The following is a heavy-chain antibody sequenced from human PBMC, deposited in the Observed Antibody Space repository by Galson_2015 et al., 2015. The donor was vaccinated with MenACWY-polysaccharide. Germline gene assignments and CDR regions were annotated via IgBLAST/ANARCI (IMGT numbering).Heavy chain of an antibody. V-gene: IGHV1-69*13. D-gene: IGHD1/OR15-1a*01. CDR3: ATNGMADRDNNHYMDA. CDR1: GGTFRTYG. CDR2: IIPIFGTT. J-gene: IGHJ6*03. Sequence: SVKVSCKASGGTFRTYGISWVRQAPGQGLEWMGAIIPIFGTTNYAQKFQGRVNIIADAAASTVYMEVSSLRSDDTAVYYCATNGMADRDNNHYMDAWGKGTAVTVSS.